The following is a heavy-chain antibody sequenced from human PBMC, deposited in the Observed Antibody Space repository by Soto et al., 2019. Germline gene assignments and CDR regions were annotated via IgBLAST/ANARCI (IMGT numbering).Heavy chain of an antibody. D-gene: IGHD6-19*01. CDR3: ARDMSSGWRYFDY. CDR1: GYTFTSYG. J-gene: IGHJ4*02. Sequence: ASVKISCKASGYTFTSYGIRWVRQAPGQGLEWMGWISAHNGNTNYAQKLQGRVTMTTDTSTSTAYMELRSLRSDDTAVYYCARDMSSGWRYFDYWGQGTLVTVSS. CDR2: ISAHNGNT. V-gene: IGHV1-18*01.